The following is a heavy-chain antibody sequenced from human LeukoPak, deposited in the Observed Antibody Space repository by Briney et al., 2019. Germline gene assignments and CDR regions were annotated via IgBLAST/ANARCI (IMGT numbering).Heavy chain of an antibody. D-gene: IGHD3-16*01. J-gene: IGHJ5*02. CDR1: GYTFTGYY. Sequence: ASVKVSCKASGYTFTGYYMHWVRQAPGQGLEWMGWINPNSGGTNYAQKFQGRVTMTRDTSISTAYMELSRLRSDDTAVYYCARASFWESPVNWFDPWGQGTLVTVSS. V-gene: IGHV1-2*02. CDR3: ARASFWESPVNWFDP. CDR2: INPNSGGT.